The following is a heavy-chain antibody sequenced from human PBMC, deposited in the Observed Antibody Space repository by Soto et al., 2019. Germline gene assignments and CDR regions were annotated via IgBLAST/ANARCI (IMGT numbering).Heavy chain of an antibody. CDR3: ARVPFVGYFDWLDP. V-gene: IGHV4-59*01. CDR2: MHHTQGT. J-gene: IGHJ5*02. CDR1: GASISSYY. Sequence: PPETLSLTCSVSGASISSYYWTWIRQPPGGGLEWIGYMHHTQGTNDNPSLRGRVHMSIDTSMNQFSLRLTSVTAADTAVYYCARVPFVGYFDWLDPWGHGTLVTVSS. D-gene: IGHD3-9*01.